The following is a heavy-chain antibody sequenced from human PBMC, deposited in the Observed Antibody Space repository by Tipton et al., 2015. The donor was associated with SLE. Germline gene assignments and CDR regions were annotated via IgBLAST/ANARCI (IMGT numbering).Heavy chain of an antibody. CDR1: GLTVSSSY. CDR3: AMGLVRGVIRVVYYYYSMDV. V-gene: IGHV3-66*02. D-gene: IGHD3-10*01. J-gene: IGHJ6*03. Sequence: SLRLSCAASGLTVSSSYINWFRQVPGKGLEWVSVIYSGGKTYYPDSVKGRFTISRDDSKNTVHLQMNRLRTEDTAVYFCAMGLVRGVIRVVYYYYSMDVWGKGTPLTVSS. CDR2: IYSGGKT.